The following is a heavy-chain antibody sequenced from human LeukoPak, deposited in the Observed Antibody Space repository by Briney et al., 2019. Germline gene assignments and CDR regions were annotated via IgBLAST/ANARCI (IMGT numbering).Heavy chain of an antibody. Sequence: GGSLRLSCAASGFTFSSYEMNWGRQAPGKGLEWVSYISSSGSTIYYADSVKGRFTISRDNAKNSLYLQMNSLRAEDTAVYYCARGAIVVVPAAEDDAFDIWGQGTMVTVSS. V-gene: IGHV3-48*03. CDR3: ARGAIVVVPAAEDDAFDI. CDR2: ISSSGSTI. CDR1: GFTFSSYE. D-gene: IGHD2-2*01. J-gene: IGHJ3*02.